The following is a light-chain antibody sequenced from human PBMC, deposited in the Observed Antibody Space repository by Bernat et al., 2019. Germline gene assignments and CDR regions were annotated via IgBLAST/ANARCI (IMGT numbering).Light chain of an antibody. Sequence: QSALTQPASVSGSPGQSITISCTGTSSDAGGYNYVSWYQQHPGKAPKLMIYDVSIRPSGVSNRFSGSKSGNTASLTISGLQAEDEADYYSSSYTSSSTRGVFGGGTKLTVL. CDR1: SSDAGGYNY. V-gene: IGLV2-14*01. CDR3: SSYTSSSTRGV. J-gene: IGLJ2*01. CDR2: DVS.